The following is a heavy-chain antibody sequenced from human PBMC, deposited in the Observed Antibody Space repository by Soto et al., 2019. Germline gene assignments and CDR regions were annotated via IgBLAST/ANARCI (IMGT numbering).Heavy chain of an antibody. CDR1: GYTLTELS. CDR3: ATQLSIAVAATHFDY. J-gene: IGHJ4*02. Sequence: ASVKVSCKVSGYTLTELSMHWARQAPGKGLEWMGGFDPEDGETIYAQKFQGRVTMTEDTSTDTAYMELSSLRSEDTAVYYCATQLSIAVAATHFDYWGQGTLVTVTS. D-gene: IGHD6-19*01. CDR2: FDPEDGET. V-gene: IGHV1-24*01.